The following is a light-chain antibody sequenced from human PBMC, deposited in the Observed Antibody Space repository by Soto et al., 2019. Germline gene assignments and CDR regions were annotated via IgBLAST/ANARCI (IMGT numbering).Light chain of an antibody. Sequence: QSALTQRASVSGSPGQSSTISCTGTSSDVGGYNYVSWYQHHPGKAPKLMIFDVSNRPSGVSNRFSGSKSGNTASLTISGLQLEDEADYYCSSYTPSNTRQIVFGTGTKVTVL. CDR2: DVS. CDR1: SSDVGGYNY. V-gene: IGLV2-14*03. J-gene: IGLJ1*01. CDR3: SSYTPSNTRQIV.